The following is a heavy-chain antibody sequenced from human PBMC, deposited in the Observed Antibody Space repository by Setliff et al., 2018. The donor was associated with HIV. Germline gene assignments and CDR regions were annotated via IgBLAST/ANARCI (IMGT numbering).Heavy chain of an antibody. CDR2: IDYSGST. D-gene: IGHD3-22*01. Sequence: SETLSLTCTVSGGSIKSSSDYWGWIRQRPGKGLEWIGTIDYSGSTYYNPSLKSRVTIAVDTAKNKFSLKLSPVTAADTTVYYCARHSGLGGYYSPFDYWGPGTLVTVSS. J-gene: IGHJ4*02. CDR3: ARHSGLGGYYSPFDY. CDR1: GGSIKSSSDY. V-gene: IGHV4-39*01.